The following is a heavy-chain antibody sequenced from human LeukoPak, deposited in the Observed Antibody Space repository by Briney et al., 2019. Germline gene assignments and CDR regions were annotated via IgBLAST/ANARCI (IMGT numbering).Heavy chain of an antibody. CDR1: GFTFSSYG. Sequence: TGGSLRLSCAASGFTFSSYGMHWVRQAPGKGLEWVAVIWYDGSNKYYADSVKGRFTISRDNSKNTLYLQMNSLRAEDTAVYYCAKARSYCSSSSCYLGYFQDWGQGTLVTVSS. CDR3: AKARSYCSSSSCYLGYFQD. D-gene: IGHD2-2*01. CDR2: IWYDGSNK. J-gene: IGHJ1*01. V-gene: IGHV3-33*06.